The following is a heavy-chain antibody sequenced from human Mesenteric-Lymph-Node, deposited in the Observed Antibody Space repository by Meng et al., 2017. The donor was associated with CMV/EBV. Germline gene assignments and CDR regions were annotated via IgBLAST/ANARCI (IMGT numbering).Heavy chain of an antibody. CDR1: GGSSSSGGYY. V-gene: IGHV4-31*02. CDR3: ARIRNRYSGYDEVN. J-gene: IGHJ4*02. Sequence: SGGSSSSGGYYWSWIRQHPGKGLEWIGYIYYSGSTYYNPSLKSRVTISVDTSKNQFSLKLSSVTAADTAVYYCARIRNRYSGYDEVNWGQGTLVTVSS. D-gene: IGHD5-12*01. CDR2: IYYSGST.